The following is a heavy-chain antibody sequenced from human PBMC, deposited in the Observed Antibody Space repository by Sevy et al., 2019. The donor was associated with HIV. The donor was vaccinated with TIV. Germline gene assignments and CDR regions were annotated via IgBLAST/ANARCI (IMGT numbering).Heavy chain of an antibody. CDR2: INHSGST. CDR1: GGSFSGYY. CDR3: ARGTKGGIAVAGTNWFDP. D-gene: IGHD6-19*01. V-gene: IGHV4-34*01. J-gene: IGHJ5*02. Sequence: KQSQTLSLTCAVYGGSFSGYYWSWIRQPPGKGLEWIGEINHSGSTNYNPSLKSRVTISVDTSKNQFSLKLSSVTAADTAVYYCARGTKGGIAVAGTNWFDPWGQGTLVTVSS.